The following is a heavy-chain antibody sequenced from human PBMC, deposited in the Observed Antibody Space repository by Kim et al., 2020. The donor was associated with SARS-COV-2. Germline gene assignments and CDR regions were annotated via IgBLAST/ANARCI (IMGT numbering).Heavy chain of an antibody. CDR3: ARLERTNGCGWGY. D-gene: IGHD2-8*01. V-gene: IGHV4-39*01. Sequence: DSPYLRRRVTIAVDTSKNQFSLKLSSVSAADTAVYYCARLERTNGCGWGYWGQGTLVTVSS. J-gene: IGHJ4*02.